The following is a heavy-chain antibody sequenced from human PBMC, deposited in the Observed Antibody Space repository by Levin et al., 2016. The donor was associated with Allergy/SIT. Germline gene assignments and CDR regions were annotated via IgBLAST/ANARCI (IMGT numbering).Heavy chain of an antibody. CDR2: IGTAGDT. CDR1: GFTFSSYD. D-gene: IGHD3-3*01. CDR3: ARGNDFWSGYYVTGGYYYMDV. V-gene: IGHV3-13*01. J-gene: IGHJ6*03. Sequence: GESLKISCAASGFTFSSYDMHWVRQATGKGLEWVSAIGTAGDTYYPGSVKGRFTISRENAKNSLYLQMNSLRAGDTAVYYCARGNDFWSGYYVTGGYYYMDVWGKGTTVTVSS.